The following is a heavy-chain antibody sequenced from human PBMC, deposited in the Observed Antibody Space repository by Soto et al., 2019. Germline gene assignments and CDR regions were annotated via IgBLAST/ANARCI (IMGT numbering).Heavy chain of an antibody. CDR1: GFTFSSYA. D-gene: IGHD6-13*01. CDR2: ISYDGSNK. V-gene: IGHV3-30-3*01. J-gene: IGHJ6*02. Sequence: QVQLVESGGGVVQPGRSLRLSCAASGFTFSSYAMHWVRQAPGKGLEWVAVISYDGSNKYYADSVKGRFTISRDNSKNTLYLQMNSLRAEDTAVYYCARSSSWTNSYYYGMDVWGQGTTVTVSS. CDR3: ARSSSWTNSYYYGMDV.